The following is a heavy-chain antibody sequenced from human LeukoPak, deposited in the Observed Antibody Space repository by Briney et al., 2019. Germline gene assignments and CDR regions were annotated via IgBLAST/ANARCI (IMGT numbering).Heavy chain of an antibody. Sequence: GGSLGLSCAASGFTFDDYGMSWVRQAPGKGLEWVSGINWNGGSTGYADSVKGRFTISRDNARNSLYLHMNNLRAEDTAVYYCAKAPYTQGTYYYYYMDVWGKGTTVTVSS. D-gene: IGHD2-2*02. CDR1: GFTFDDYG. V-gene: IGHV3-20*04. CDR2: INWNGGST. J-gene: IGHJ6*03. CDR3: AKAPYTQGTYYYYYMDV.